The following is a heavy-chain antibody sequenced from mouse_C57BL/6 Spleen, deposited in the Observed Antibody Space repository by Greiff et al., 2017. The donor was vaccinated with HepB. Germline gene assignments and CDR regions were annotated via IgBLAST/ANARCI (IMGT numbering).Heavy chain of an antibody. Sequence: EVKLQESGGGLVQPGGSLSLSCAASGFTFTDYYMSWVRQPPGKALEWLGFIRNKANGYTTEYSASVKGRFTISRDNSQSILYLQMNALRAEDSATYYCARSSNGYFDVWGTGTTVTVSS. J-gene: IGHJ1*03. V-gene: IGHV7-3*01. CDR3: ARSSNGYFDV. CDR2: IRNKANGYTT. CDR1: GFTFTDYY. D-gene: IGHD2-1*01.